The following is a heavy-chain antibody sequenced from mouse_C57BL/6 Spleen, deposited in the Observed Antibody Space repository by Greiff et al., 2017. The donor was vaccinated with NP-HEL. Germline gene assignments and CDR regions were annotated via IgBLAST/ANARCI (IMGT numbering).Heavy chain of an antibody. J-gene: IGHJ3*01. CDR3: ARTDGYYPWFAY. D-gene: IGHD2-3*01. V-gene: IGHV5-17*01. Sequence: EVKVVESGGGLVKPGGSLKLSCAASGFTFSDYGMHWVRQAPEKGLEWVAYISSGSSTIYYADTVKGRFTISRDNAKNTLFLQMTSLRSEDTAMYYCARTDGYYPWFAYWGQGTLVTVSA. CDR1: GFTFSDYG. CDR2: ISSGSSTI.